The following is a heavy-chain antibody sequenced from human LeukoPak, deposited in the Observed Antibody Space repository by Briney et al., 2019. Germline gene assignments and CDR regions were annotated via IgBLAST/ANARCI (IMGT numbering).Heavy chain of an antibody. CDR1: GGSISSRSLH. CDR3: ARDAGYGSGSYYNEGRWFDP. J-gene: IGHJ5*02. Sequence: SETLSHTCTVSGGSISSRSLHWGWIRQPPGKGLEWIGSIYYSGSTYYNPSLKSRVTISVDTSKNQFSLKLSSVTAADTAVYYCARDAGYGSGSYYNEGRWFDPWGQGTLVTVSS. D-gene: IGHD3-10*01. CDR2: IYYSGST. V-gene: IGHV4-39*07.